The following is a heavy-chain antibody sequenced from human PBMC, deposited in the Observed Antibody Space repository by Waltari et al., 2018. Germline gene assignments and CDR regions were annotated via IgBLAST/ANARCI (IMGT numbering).Heavy chain of an antibody. Sequence: QVQLQESGPGLVKPSETLSLTCTVSGGSITTYYWTWIRQPPGRGLEWIGYMFYNGRPNYNPSLKSRVTISIDTSKNQVSLNLSSVTAADTAIYYCARDTIAVGYFDLWGQGTLVTVSS. CDR1: GGSITTYY. CDR2: MFYNGRP. V-gene: IGHV4-59*01. D-gene: IGHD6-19*01. CDR3: ARDTIAVGYFDL. J-gene: IGHJ4*02.